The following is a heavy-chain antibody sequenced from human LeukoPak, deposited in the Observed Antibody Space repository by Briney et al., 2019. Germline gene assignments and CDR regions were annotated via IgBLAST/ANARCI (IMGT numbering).Heavy chain of an antibody. V-gene: IGHV4-34*01. CDR2: INHSGST. Sequence: PSETLSLTCAVYGGSFSGYYWSWIRQPPGKGLEWIGEINHSGSTNYNPSLKSRVTISVDTSKNQFSLKLSSVTAADTAVYYCAKHLSSGWSPYFDYWGQGTLVTVSS. D-gene: IGHD6-19*01. CDR1: GGSFSGYY. J-gene: IGHJ4*02. CDR3: AKHLSSGWSPYFDY.